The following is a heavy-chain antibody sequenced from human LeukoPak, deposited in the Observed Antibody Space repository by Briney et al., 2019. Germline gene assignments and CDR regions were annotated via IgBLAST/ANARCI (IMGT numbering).Heavy chain of an antibody. D-gene: IGHD3-22*01. Sequence: SETLSLTCTVSGGSISSYYWSWIRQPPGKGLEWIGYIYYSGSTNYNPSLKSRVTISVDTSKNQFSLKLSSVTAADTAVYYCARQEYYYDSSGYSRPPFFDYWGQGTLVTVSS. CDR1: GGSISSYY. CDR2: IYYSGST. CDR3: ARQEYYYDSSGYSRPPFFDY. V-gene: IGHV4-59*08. J-gene: IGHJ4*02.